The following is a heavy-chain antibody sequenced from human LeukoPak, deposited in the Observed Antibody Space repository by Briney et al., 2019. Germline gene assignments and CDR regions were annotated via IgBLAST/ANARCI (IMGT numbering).Heavy chain of an antibody. CDR1: GFTFSSYW. CDR3: ARIPTAPGDYYYYGMDV. CDR2: MNQVGSGK. Sequence: PGGSLRLSCAASGFTFSSYWMSWVRQAPGKGLEWVANMNQVGSGKWHVDSVKGRFTISRDNAKNLLFLQINSLRAEDTAVYYCARIPTAPGDYYYYGMDVWGQGTTVTVSS. V-gene: IGHV3-7*01. J-gene: IGHJ6*02. D-gene: IGHD6-13*01.